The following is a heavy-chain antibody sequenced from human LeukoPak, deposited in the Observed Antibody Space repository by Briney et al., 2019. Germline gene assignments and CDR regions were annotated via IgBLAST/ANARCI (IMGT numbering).Heavy chain of an antibody. CDR2: IWYDGSNK. CDR1: GFTFSSYG. CDR3: ARDGYSSGDDY. J-gene: IGHJ4*02. Sequence: GRSLRLSCAASGFTFSSYGMDWVRQAPGKGLEWVAVIWYDGSNKYYADSVKGRFTISRDNSKNTLYLQMNSLRAEDTAVYYCARDGYSSGDDYWGQGTLVTVSS. D-gene: IGHD6-25*01. V-gene: IGHV3-33*01.